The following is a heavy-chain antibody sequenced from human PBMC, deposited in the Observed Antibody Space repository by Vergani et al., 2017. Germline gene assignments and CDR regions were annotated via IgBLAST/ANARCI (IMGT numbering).Heavy chain of an antibody. CDR1: GFTFSSYG. CDR2: ISYDGSNK. V-gene: IGHV3-30*18. D-gene: IGHD1-26*01. Sequence: QVQLEESGGGVVQPGRSLRLSCAASGFTFSSYGMHWVRQAPGKGLEWVAVISYDGSNKYYADSVKGRFTISRDNSKNTLYLQMNSLRAEDTAVYYCANSYSGSAVGAFDIWGQGTMVTVSS. J-gene: IGHJ3*02. CDR3: ANSYSGSAVGAFDI.